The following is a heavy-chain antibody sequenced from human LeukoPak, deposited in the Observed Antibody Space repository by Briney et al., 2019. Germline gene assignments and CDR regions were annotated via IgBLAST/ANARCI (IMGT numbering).Heavy chain of an antibody. J-gene: IGHJ4*02. Sequence: SGGSLRLSCAASGFTFSSYSMNWVRQAPGKGLEWVSSISSSSSYIYYADSVKGRFTISRDNAKNSLYLQMNSLRVDDTAVYYCARDRGAQWELPDFWGQGTLVTVSS. D-gene: IGHD1-26*01. V-gene: IGHV3-21*04. CDR3: ARDRGAQWELPDF. CDR2: ISSSSSYI. CDR1: GFTFSSYS.